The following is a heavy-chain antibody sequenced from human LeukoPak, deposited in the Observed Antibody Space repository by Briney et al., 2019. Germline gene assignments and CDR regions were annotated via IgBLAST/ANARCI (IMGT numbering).Heavy chain of an antibody. CDR3: AREEGTGFVVVPAAVDY. J-gene: IGHJ4*02. D-gene: IGHD2-2*01. CDR1: GGSISSSSYY. Sequence: SQTLSLTCTVSGGSISSSSYYWGWIRQPPGKGLEWIGSIYYSGSTYYNPSLKSRVTISVDTSKNQFSLKLGSVTAADTAVYYCAREEGTGFVVVPAAVDYWGQGTLVTVSS. CDR2: IYYSGST. V-gene: IGHV4-39*07.